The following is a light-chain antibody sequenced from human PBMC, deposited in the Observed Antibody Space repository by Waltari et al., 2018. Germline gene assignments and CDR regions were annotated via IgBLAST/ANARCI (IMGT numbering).Light chain of an antibody. Sequence: DIQMTQSPSSVSASVGDRVTITCRASQEINGWLTWYQQKPGKAPKLLIYAASTVQTVLSSSVSGGRSRIDFTLTISGLQPEDLATYLCQQGNTFPPTFGLWTKVDIK. CDR1: QEINGW. CDR3: QQGNTFPPT. CDR2: AAS. J-gene: IGKJ1*01. V-gene: IGKV1-12*01.